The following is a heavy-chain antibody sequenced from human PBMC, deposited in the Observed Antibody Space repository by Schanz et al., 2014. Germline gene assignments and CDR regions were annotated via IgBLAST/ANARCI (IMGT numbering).Heavy chain of an antibody. V-gene: IGHV3-23*01. CDR3: AKSQGSSFDS. CDR2: MNESHSTI. D-gene: IGHD6-13*01. CDR1: GFSFSSYA. J-gene: IGHJ4*02. Sequence: EVQLLESGGGLVEPGGSLRLSCAASGFSFSSYAMGWVRQARGKGLEWVSAMNESHSTIYYADSVRGRFTISRDNSKNTLYLQMKSLRAEDTAVYYCAKSQGSSFDSWGQGTLVTVSS.